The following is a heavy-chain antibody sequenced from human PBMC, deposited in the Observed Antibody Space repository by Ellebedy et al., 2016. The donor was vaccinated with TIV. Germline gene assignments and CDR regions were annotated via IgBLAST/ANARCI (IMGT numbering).Heavy chain of an antibody. Sequence: GESLKISCAASGFTFSGFGIHWVRQAPGKGLEWVAIIWYDGSNAYYADSVKGRFTVSRDNSKNTLYLQMNSLRGEDTAVYYWARGRGVSTGSDYFDYWGQGTLVTVSS. V-gene: IGHV3-33*01. J-gene: IGHJ4*02. D-gene: IGHD2-2*01. CDR3: ARGRGVSTGSDYFDY. CDR2: IWYDGSNA. CDR1: GFTFSGFG.